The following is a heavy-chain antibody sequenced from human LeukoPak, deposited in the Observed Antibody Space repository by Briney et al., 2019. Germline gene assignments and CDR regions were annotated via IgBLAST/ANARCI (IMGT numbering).Heavy chain of an antibody. J-gene: IGHJ6*03. CDR3: AREYYDFWSGYPNYYYYYMDV. V-gene: IGHV3-7*01. Sequence: PGGSLRLSCAASGFTFSAYWMTWVRQAPGKGLEWVTIINEGGSLKYYVDSVKGRFTISRDNAKNSLYLQMNSLRAEDTAVYYCAREYYDFWSGYPNYYYYYMDVWGKGTTVTVFS. CDR1: GFTFSAYW. D-gene: IGHD3-3*01. CDR2: INEGGSLK.